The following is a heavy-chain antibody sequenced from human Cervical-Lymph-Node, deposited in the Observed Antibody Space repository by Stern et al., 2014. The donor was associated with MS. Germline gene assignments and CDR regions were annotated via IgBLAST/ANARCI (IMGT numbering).Heavy chain of an antibody. D-gene: IGHD1-26*01. Sequence: QVQLQESGPGLVKPSQTLSLTCTVSGGSISSGGYYWSWIRQHPGKGLEWVGDIYYSGSTYYNPSLKSRVIISVDTSKNQFSLNLSSVTAADTAVYYCAAELGGSYYFDYWGQGTLVTVSS. J-gene: IGHJ4*02. CDR3: AAELGGSYYFDY. CDR1: GGSISSGGYY. CDR2: IYYSGST. V-gene: IGHV4-31*03.